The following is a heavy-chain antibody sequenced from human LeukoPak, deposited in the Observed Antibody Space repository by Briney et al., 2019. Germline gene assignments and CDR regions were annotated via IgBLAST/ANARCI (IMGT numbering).Heavy chain of an antibody. CDR1: GGSFSGYY. CDR2: INHSGST. V-gene: IGHV4-34*01. J-gene: IGHJ4*02. Sequence: SETLSLTCAVYGGSFSGYYWSWIRQPPGKGLEWIGEINHSGSTNYNPSLKSRVTISVDTSKNQFSLKLSSVTAADTAVYYCARGRYYDYWGQGTLVTVSS. CDR3: ARGRYYDY.